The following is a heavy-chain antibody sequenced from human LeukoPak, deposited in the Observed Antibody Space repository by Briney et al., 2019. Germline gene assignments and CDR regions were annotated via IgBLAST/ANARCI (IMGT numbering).Heavy chain of an antibody. Sequence: GGSLRLSCAAFGFTVSSNYMSWVRQAPGKGLEWVSVIYSGGSTYYADSVKGRFTISRDNSKNTLYLQMNSLRAEDTAVYYCARLYCSGGSCYLDYWGQGTLVTVSS. CDR2: IYSGGST. D-gene: IGHD2-15*01. V-gene: IGHV3-53*01. CDR1: GFTVSSNY. CDR3: ARLYCSGGSCYLDY. J-gene: IGHJ4*02.